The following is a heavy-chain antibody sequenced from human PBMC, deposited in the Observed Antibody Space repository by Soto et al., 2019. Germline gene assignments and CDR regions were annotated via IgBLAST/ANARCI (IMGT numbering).Heavy chain of an antibody. CDR1: GGSISSSNW. CDR3: ARVCTTATTWFDP. D-gene: IGHD4-17*01. V-gene: IGHV4-4*02. Sequence: QVQLQESGPGLVKPSGTLSLTCAVSGGSISSSNWWSWVRQPPGKGLEWIGEIYHSGSTNYNPSPQIRVTISEDKSKTQFTLKLSSVTAAATAVYYCARVCTTATTWFDPWGQGTLVTVSS. CDR2: IYHSGST. J-gene: IGHJ5*02.